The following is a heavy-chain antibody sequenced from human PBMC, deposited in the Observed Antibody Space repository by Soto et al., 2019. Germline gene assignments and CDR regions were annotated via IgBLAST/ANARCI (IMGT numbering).Heavy chain of an antibody. Sequence: QVQLQESGPGLVKPSQTLSLTCTVSGGSISGGAYYWSWIRQHTGKGLEWIGYSFYTGSTFYNPSLKSRVAISVDTSKNQFSLKLNSVTAADTAVYYCARDESDLRAPNWFDPWGQGTLVTVSS. CDR1: GGSISGGAYY. CDR2: SFYTGST. V-gene: IGHV4-31*03. J-gene: IGHJ5*02. CDR3: ARDESDLRAPNWFDP.